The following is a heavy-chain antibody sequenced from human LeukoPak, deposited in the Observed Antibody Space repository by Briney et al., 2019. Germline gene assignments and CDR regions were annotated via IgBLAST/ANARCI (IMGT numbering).Heavy chain of an antibody. V-gene: IGHV3-21*01. CDR3: ARGPSIAAAGPQYFQH. D-gene: IGHD6-13*01. Sequence: GGSLRLSCAASGFTFSSYSMNWVRQAPGKGLEWVSSISSSSSYIYYADSVKGRFTISRDNAKNSLYLQMNSLRAEDTAVYYYARGPSIAAAGPQYFQHWGQGTLVTVSS. CDR2: ISSSSSYI. CDR1: GFTFSSYS. J-gene: IGHJ1*01.